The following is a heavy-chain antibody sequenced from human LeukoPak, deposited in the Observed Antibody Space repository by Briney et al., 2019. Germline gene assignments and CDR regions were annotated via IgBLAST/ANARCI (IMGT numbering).Heavy chain of an antibody. J-gene: IGHJ3*02. CDR2: IYYSGST. V-gene: IGHV4-59*08. Sequence: SETLSLTCTVSGGSISSYYWSWIRQPPGKGLEWIGYIYYSGSTNYNPSLKSRVTISVDTSKNQFSLKLSSVAAADTAVYYCARLAEMATAHHAFDIWGQGTMVTVSS. CDR3: ARLAEMATAHHAFDI. D-gene: IGHD5-24*01. CDR1: GGSISSYY.